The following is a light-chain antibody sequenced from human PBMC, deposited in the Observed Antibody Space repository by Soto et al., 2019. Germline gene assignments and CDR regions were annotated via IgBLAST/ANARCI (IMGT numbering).Light chain of an antibody. J-gene: IGLJ2*01. CDR2: EVS. CDR3: FSYAGSSTYVV. CDR1: SSDVGSYNL. Sequence: QSALTQPASVSGSPGQSITISCTGTSSDVGSYNLVSWYQQHPGKAPKLMIYEVSKRPSGVSNRFSCSKSGNTASLTISGLQAEDEAGYFRFSYAGSSTYVVFGGGTQLTVL. V-gene: IGLV2-23*02.